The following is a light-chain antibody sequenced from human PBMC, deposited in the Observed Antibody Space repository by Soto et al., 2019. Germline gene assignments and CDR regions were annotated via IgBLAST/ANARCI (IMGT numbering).Light chain of an antibody. CDR2: RAS. V-gene: IGKV3-15*01. CDR1: QNIYSH. CDR3: LQYHNLWA. Sequence: IVMTQSPATLSVSPGERATLSCRASQNIYSHIAWYQQRPGQAPRLLIDRASTRAPGVPARFSGSGSGTEFTLTISSLQYEDFAVYSCLQYHNLWAFGRGPQVEIK. J-gene: IGKJ4*02.